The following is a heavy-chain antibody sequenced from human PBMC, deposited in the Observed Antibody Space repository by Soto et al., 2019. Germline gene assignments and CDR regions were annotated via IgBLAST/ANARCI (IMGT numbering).Heavy chain of an antibody. CDR1: GGSVSSASYY. V-gene: IGHV4-39*01. CDR2: IYHSGST. Sequence: SETLSLTCTVSGGSVSSASYYWSWVRQPPGKGLEWIGEIYHSGSTYYNPSLKSRVTISVDTSKNQFSLKLSSVTAADTAVYYCARLVIYSNYKRIWYFDYWGQGTLVTVSS. CDR3: ARLVIYSNYKRIWYFDY. D-gene: IGHD4-4*01. J-gene: IGHJ4*02.